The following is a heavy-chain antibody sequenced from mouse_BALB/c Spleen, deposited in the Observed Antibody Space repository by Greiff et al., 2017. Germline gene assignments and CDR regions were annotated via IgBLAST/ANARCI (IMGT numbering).Heavy chain of an antibody. Sequence: EVQGVESGGGLVQPGGSLKLSCAASGFTFSSYGMSWVRQTPDKRLELVATINSNGGSTYYPDSVKGRFTISRDNAKNTLYLQMSSLKSEDTAMYYCARDLDYRYDYFDYWGQGTTLTVSS. D-gene: IGHD2-14*01. CDR2: INSNGGST. J-gene: IGHJ2*01. V-gene: IGHV5-6-3*01. CDR1: GFTFSSYG. CDR3: ARDLDYRYDYFDY.